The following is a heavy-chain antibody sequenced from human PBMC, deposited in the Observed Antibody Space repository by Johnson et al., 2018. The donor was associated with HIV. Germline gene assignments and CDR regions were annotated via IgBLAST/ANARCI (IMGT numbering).Heavy chain of an antibody. CDR1: GFTFSNYW. D-gene: IGHD1-26*01. CDR2: IKQDGSEK. CDR3: AREEEWELTLVGVGAFDI. V-gene: IGHV3-7*05. Sequence: VQLVESGGGLVQPGGSLRLSCAASGFTFSNYWMTWVRQAPGKGLEWVANIKQDGSEKYYVDSMKGRFTISRDNAKNSLYLQMNSLRAEDTAVYYCAREEEWELTLVGVGAFDIWGQGTMVTVSS. J-gene: IGHJ3*02.